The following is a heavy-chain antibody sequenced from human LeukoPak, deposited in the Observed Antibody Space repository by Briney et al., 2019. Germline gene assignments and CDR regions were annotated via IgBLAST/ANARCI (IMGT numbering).Heavy chain of an antibody. CDR2: IEGSNDNT. CDR1: GFSISNYI. CDR3: AKDLLRWSFDY. J-gene: IGHJ4*02. V-gene: IGHV3-23*01. Sequence: GGSLRLSCAASGFSISNYIMNWVRQAPGKGLEWVSAIEGSNDNTHYADSVKGRFTVSRDISKSTLYLQMNSLRAEDTALYYCAKDLLRWSFDYWGQGTLVTVSS. D-gene: IGHD2-15*01.